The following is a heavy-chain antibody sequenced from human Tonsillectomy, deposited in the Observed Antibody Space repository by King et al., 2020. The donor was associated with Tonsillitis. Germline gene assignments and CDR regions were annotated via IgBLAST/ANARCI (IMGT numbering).Heavy chain of an antibody. D-gene: IGHD2-2*01. J-gene: IGHJ4*02. Sequence: VQLQQWGAGLLKPSETLSLTCAVYGGSFSGYYWSWIRLPPGKGLAGIGEINHSGNTNYNPSLKSRVTISVDTSKNHFSLKLSSMTAADTAVYYCARGTACSSTSCYDYWGQGTLVTVSS. V-gene: IGHV4-34*01. CDR2: INHSGNT. CDR3: ARGTACSSTSCYDY. CDR1: GGSFSGYY.